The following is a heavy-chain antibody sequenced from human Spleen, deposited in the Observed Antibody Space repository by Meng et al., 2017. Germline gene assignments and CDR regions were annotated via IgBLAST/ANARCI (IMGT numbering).Heavy chain of an antibody. CDR1: GYTFTSSD. J-gene: IGHJ4*02. Sequence: ASVKVSCKASGYTFTSSDINWVRQAPGQGLEWMGITNPSGGNTSYAQKFQGRVTMTRDTSTSTVYMELSSLRSEDTAVYYCARDPGSSWEIDSWGQRTLVTVSS. CDR2: TNPSGGNT. V-gene: IGHV1-46*01. D-gene: IGHD6-13*01. CDR3: ARDPGSSWEIDS.